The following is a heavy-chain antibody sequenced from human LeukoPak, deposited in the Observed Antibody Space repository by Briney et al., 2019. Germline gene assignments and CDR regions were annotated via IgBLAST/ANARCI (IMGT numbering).Heavy chain of an antibody. D-gene: IGHD3-22*01. V-gene: IGHV3-33*01. CDR1: GFTFSSYG. CDR2: IWYDGSNK. Sequence: GGSLRLSCAAPGFTFSSYGMHWVRQAPGKGLEWVAVIWYDGSNKYYADSVKGRFTISRDNSKNTLYLQMNSLRAEDTAVYYCARDTYYYDSSGPSLDYWGQGTLVTVSS. CDR3: ARDTYYYDSSGPSLDY. J-gene: IGHJ4*02.